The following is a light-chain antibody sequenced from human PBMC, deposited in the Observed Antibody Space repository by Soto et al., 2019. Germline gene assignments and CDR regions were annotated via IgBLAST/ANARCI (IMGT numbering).Light chain of an antibody. CDR1: SSDVGSYNL. V-gene: IGLV2-23*01. CDR3: LSYAGSNTLL. CDR2: EGS. Sequence: QSVLTQPASVSGSPGQSITISCTGTSSDVGSYNLVSWYQQHPGKAPKLMIYEGSKRPSGVSNRFSGSKSGYRASLAISGLQADDEAIYYCLSYAGSNTLLFGGGTKVTVL. J-gene: IGLJ2*01.